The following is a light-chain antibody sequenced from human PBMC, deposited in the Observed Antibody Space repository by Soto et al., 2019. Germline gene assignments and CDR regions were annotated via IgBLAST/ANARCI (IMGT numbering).Light chain of an antibody. CDR3: GSYGGSNNLI. CDR2: EVT. CDR1: SSDVGGYNY. V-gene: IGLV2-8*01. J-gene: IGLJ2*01. Sequence: SVLTQPPSASGSPGQSVTISCTGTSSDVGGYNYVSWYQQHPGKAPKLVIYEVTKRPSGVPDRFSGSRSGNTASLTVSGLQAEDEADYYCGSYGGSNNLIFGGGTKLTVL.